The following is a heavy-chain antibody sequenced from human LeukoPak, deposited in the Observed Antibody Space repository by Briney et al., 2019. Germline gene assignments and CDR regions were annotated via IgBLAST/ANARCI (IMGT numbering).Heavy chain of an antibody. V-gene: IGHV4-61*02. CDR1: GGSISSGNYF. CDR2: IYTSGST. J-gene: IGHJ4*02. CDR3: AREGSTIFGVVIMTD. Sequence: SETLSLTCTISGGSISSGNYFWSWIRQPAGKGLEWIGRIYTSGSTNYNPSLKSRVTISVDTSKNQFSLKLSSVTAADTAVYYCAREGSTIFGVVIMTDWGQGTLVTVSS. D-gene: IGHD3-3*01.